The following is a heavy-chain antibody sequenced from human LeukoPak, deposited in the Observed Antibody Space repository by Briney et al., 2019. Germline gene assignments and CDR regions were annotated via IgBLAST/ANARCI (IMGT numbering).Heavy chain of an antibody. Sequence: PGGSLRLSCAASGFSFSSYDLHWVRQRKGESPEWVSAIGTAGDTYYPGSVKGRFTISGENAKNSLYLQMTSLGVGDTAVYYCATATRGGYYDYWGQGTLVTVSS. CDR2: IGTAGDT. CDR3: ATATRGGYYDY. V-gene: IGHV3-13*01. J-gene: IGHJ4*02. CDR1: GFSFSSYD. D-gene: IGHD3-22*01.